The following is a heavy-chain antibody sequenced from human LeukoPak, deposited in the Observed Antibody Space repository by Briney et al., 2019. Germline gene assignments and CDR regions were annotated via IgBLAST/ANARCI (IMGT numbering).Heavy chain of an antibody. CDR3: ATKQWLAPPPDS. J-gene: IGHJ4*02. CDR2: INTDGTVT. CDR1: GFTFSKYW. V-gene: IGHV3-74*01. Sequence: GGSLRLSCAASGFTFSKYWMIWVRQAPGKGLESVSRINTDGTVTTYADSVKGRFTVSRDNADNTMFLQMNSVRDEDTAVYYCATKQWLAPPPDSWGQGTPVTVSS. D-gene: IGHD6-19*01.